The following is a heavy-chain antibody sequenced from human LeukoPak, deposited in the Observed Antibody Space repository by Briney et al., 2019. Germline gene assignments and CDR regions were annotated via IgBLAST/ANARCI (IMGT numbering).Heavy chain of an antibody. CDR3: ARHLGHYGAGSYGFDY. CDR1: GYSFTSHW. D-gene: IGHD3-10*01. Sequence: AEALKISCKGSGYSFTSHWIGWVRQMPGKGLEGMGIIYPGDSDTRYSPSFQGQVTISADKSISTAYLQWSSLKASDTAMYYCARHLGHYGAGSYGFDYWGQGTLVTVSS. CDR2: IYPGDSDT. V-gene: IGHV5-51*01. J-gene: IGHJ4*02.